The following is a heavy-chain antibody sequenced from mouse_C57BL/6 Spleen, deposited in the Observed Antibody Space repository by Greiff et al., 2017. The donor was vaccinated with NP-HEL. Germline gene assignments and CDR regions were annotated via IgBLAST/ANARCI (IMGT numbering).Heavy chain of an antibody. CDR2: IDPNSGGT. CDR3: ASPYYDYDGGFAY. J-gene: IGHJ3*01. CDR1: GYTFTSYW. Sequence: QVQLKQPGAELVKPGATVKLSCKASGYTFTSYWMHWVKQRPGRGLEWIGRIDPNSGGTKYNEKFKSKATLTVDKPSSTAYMQLSSLTSEDSAVYYCASPYYDYDGGFAYWGQGTLVTVSA. D-gene: IGHD2-4*01. V-gene: IGHV1-72*01.